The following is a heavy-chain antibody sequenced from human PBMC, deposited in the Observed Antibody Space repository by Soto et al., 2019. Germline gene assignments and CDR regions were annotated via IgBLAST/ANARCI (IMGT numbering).Heavy chain of an antibody. J-gene: IGHJ4*02. Sequence: GGSLRLSCAASGFTFSSYSMNWVRQAPGKGLEWVSYISSSSSTIYYADSVKGRFTISRDNAKNSLYLQMNSLRAEDTAVYYCAREVYSPYSSGWYALDYWGQGTLVTVSS. V-gene: IGHV3-48*01. CDR3: AREVYSPYSSGWYALDY. CDR1: GFTFSSYS. CDR2: ISSSSSTI. D-gene: IGHD6-19*01.